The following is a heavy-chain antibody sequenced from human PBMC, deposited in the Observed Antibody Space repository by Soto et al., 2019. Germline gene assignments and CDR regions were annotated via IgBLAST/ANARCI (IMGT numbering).Heavy chain of an antibody. CDR1: GGSFSGYY. CDR2: INHSGST. J-gene: IGHJ5*02. V-gene: IGHV4-34*01. CDR3: ARGSKRLIITMVRGVPFDP. Sequence: SETLSLTCAVYGGSFSGYYWSWIRQPPGKGLEWIGEINHSGSTNYNPSLKSRVTISVDTSKNQFSLKLSSVTAADTAVYYCARGSKRLIITMVRGVPFDPWGQGTLVTVSS. D-gene: IGHD3-10*01.